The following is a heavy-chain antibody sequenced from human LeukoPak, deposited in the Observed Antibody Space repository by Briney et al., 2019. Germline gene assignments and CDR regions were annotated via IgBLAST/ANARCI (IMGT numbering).Heavy chain of an antibody. D-gene: IGHD5-18*01. CDR1: GFTFRSYA. CDR2: ISGGGGST. CDR3: AKDLSRGYSYGRRNYYYYGMDV. Sequence: PGGSLRLSCAASGFTFRSYAMSWARQAQGKGLGWVSAISGGGGSTYYADSVKGRFTISRDNSKNTLYLQMNSLRAEDTAVYYCAKDLSRGYSYGRRNYYYYGMDVWGQGTTVTVSS. V-gene: IGHV3-23*01. J-gene: IGHJ6*02.